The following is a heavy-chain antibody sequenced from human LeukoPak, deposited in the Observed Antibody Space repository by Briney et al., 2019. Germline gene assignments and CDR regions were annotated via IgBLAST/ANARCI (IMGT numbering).Heavy chain of an antibody. D-gene: IGHD6-13*01. J-gene: IGHJ4*02. CDR1: GGSISSYY. V-gene: IGHV4-59*01. CDR3: ARVGAAAAPAYFDY. CDR2: IYYSGST. Sequence: PSETLSLTCTVSGGSISSYYWSWIRQPPGKGLEWIGYIYYSGSTNYNPSLKSRVTISVDTSKNQFSLKLSSVTAADTAVYYCARVGAAAAPAYFDYWGQGTLVTVSS.